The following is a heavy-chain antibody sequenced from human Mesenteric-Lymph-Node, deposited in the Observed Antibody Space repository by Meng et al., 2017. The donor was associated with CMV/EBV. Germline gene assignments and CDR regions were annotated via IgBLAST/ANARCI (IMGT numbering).Heavy chain of an antibody. J-gene: IGHJ4*02. CDR3: ARRKYSSSWHIDN. V-gene: IGHV4-39*07. CDR1: GGSISSSSYY. D-gene: IGHD6-13*01. CDR2: IYYSGST. Sequence: SETLSLTCTVSGGSISSSSYYWGWIRQPPGKGLEWIGSIYYSGSTYYNPSLKSRVTISVDTSKNQFSLKLSSVTAADTAVYYCARRKYSSSWHIDNWGQGTLVTVSS.